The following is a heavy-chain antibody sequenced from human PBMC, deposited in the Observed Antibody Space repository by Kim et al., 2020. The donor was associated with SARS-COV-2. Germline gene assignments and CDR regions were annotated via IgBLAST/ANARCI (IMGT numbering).Heavy chain of an antibody. Sequence: GSLRLSCAASGFTFSRYGMPWVRQAPGKGLEWVAGIRDCGSNKYYADSVKGRFTISRDNSKNTLYLQMNSLRAEDTAVYYCARDDAPYWDDSSGYGDYWGQGTLVTVSS. D-gene: IGHD3-22*01. CDR2: IRDCGSNK. V-gene: IGHV3-33*01. CDR3: ARDDAPYWDDSSGYGDY. CDR1: GFTFSRYG. J-gene: IGHJ4*02.